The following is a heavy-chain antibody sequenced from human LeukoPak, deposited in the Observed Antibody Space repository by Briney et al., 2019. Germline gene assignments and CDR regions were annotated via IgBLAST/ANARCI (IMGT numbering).Heavy chain of an antibody. V-gene: IGHV7-4-1*02. Sequence: ASVKVSCKASGYTFTSYAMNWVRQAPGQGLEWMGWINTNTGNPTYAQGFTGRFVFSLDTSVSTAYLQISSLKAEDTAVYYCAREDGLRLGDYYYVDVWGKGTTVTVSS. CDR3: AREDGLRLGDYYYVDV. CDR1: GYTFTSYA. J-gene: IGHJ6*03. D-gene: IGHD3/OR15-3a*01. CDR2: INTNTGNP.